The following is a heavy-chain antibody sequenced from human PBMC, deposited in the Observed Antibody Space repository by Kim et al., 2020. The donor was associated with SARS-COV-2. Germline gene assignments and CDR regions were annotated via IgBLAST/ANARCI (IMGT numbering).Heavy chain of an antibody. CDR3: AIGYYYDVFDY. J-gene: IGHJ4*02. CDR2: ST. Sequence: STNSNPALKSRVTISVDKSKNQFSLRLSSVTAADTAVYCCAIGYYYDVFDYWGQGTLVTVSS. D-gene: IGHD3-22*01. V-gene: IGHV4-4*01.